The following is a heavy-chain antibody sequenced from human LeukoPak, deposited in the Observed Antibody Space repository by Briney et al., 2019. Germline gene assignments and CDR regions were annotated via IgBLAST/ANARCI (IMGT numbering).Heavy chain of an antibody. CDR2: ISAYNGNT. CDR3: ARVGPIAAAGTNWFDP. V-gene: IGHV1-18*01. J-gene: IGHJ5*02. D-gene: IGHD6-13*01. CDR1: GYTFTSYG. Sequence: ASVKVSCEASGYTFTSYGISWVRQAPGQGLEWMGWISAYNGNTNYAQKLQGRVTMTTDTSTSTAYMELRSLRSDDTAVYYCARVGPIAAAGTNWFDPWGQGTLVTVSS.